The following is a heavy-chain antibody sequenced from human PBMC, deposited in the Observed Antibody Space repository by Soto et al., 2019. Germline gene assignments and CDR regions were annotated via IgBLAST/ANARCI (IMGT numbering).Heavy chain of an antibody. D-gene: IGHD1-26*01. CDR2: AHHSGRT. V-gene: IGHV4-34*01. J-gene: IGHJ4*02. CDR1: GFSFGDYA. Sequence: PGGSLRLSCSASGFSFGDYAISWFRQAPGKGLEWIGEAHHSGRTNYNPSLKSRVTISVDKSKYHFSLKLSSVTAADTAVYYCARSEATGLDHWGQGTLVTVSS. CDR3: ARSEATGLDH.